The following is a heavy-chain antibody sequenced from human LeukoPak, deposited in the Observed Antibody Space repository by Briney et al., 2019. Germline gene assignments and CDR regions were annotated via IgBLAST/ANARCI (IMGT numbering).Heavy chain of an antibody. Sequence: PGRSLRLSCAASGFTFSSYAMHWVRQAPGKGLEWVAAIWNDGSDENYGDSVKGRFTIFSDNSKNTLYLQMNSLRAEDTAVYYCAFEIGRSQGAFDIWGQGTMITVSS. J-gene: IGHJ3*02. CDR2: IWNDGSDE. D-gene: IGHD1-26*01. CDR1: GFTFSSYA. CDR3: AFEIGRSQGAFDI. V-gene: IGHV3-33*08.